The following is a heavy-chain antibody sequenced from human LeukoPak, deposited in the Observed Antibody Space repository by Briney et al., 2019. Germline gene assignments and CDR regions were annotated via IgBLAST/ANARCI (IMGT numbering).Heavy chain of an antibody. CDR2: INSNSGVT. CDR1: GYTFTGYY. V-gene: IGHV1-2*02. D-gene: IGHD1-1*01. CDR3: ARDGTLSGSWNDF. Sequence: ASVKVSCKAPGYTFTGYYMHWVRQAPGQGLEWMGWINSNSGVTKYARKFQDRVTMTRDTSISTAYMELSRLTSDDTAIYYCARDGTLSGSWNDFWGQGSLVTVSS. J-gene: IGHJ4*02.